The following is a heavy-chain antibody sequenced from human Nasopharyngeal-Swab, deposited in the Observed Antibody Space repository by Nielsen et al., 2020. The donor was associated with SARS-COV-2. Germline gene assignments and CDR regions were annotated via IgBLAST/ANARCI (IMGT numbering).Heavy chain of an antibody. CDR2: IKQGGSEK. V-gene: IGHV3-7*01. J-gene: IGHJ6*02. D-gene: IGHD6-6*01. CDR3: VRERESSYGMDV. CDR1: GFTFRNYW. Sequence: GESLKISCAASGFTFRNYWMSWVRQAPGKGLEWVANIKQGGSEKHYVDSAKGRFTISRDDAKNSQSLQMNSLRVEDTAVYYCVRERESSYGMDVWGQGTTVTVSS.